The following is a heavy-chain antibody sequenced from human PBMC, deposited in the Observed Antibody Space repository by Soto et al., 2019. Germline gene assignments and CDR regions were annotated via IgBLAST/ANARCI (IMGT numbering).Heavy chain of an antibody. Sequence: XESLRLSCAVSGFTFSAYWMHWVRQVPGKGLTWVSRISDDGSTATYADSVKGRFVISRDNAKNSLYLEMNTLRADDSGLYYCARGPRVSSTGTGAHWGRGTLVTVSS. CDR1: GFTFSAYW. CDR3: ARGPRVSSTGTGAH. CDR2: ISDDGSTA. D-gene: IGHD1-1*01. V-gene: IGHV3-74*01. J-gene: IGHJ4*02.